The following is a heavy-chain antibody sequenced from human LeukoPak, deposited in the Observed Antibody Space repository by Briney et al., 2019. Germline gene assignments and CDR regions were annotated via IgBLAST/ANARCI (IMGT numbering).Heavy chain of an antibody. Sequence: AGGSLRLSCAASGFTLRNYVIHWVRQAPGKGLEWVAVTSSDLNVKLYADSVKGRFTISRDNSRSTLYLQMNSLRPEDTAIYYCAREGYYGSGSPPSLYFDYWGQGTLVTVSS. V-gene: IGHV3-30-3*01. CDR2: TSSDLNVK. D-gene: IGHD3-10*01. J-gene: IGHJ4*02. CDR1: GFTLRNYV. CDR3: AREGYYGSGSPPSLYFDY.